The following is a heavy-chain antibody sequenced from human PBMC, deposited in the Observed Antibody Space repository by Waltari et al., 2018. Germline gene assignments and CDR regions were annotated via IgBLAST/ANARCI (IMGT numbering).Heavy chain of an antibody. D-gene: IGHD6-19*01. J-gene: IGHJ4*02. V-gene: IGHV1-2*06. CDR2: INPNRGGK. Sequence: QVQLVQSGAEVKKPGASVKVSCKASGYTFTGYYMHWVRQAPGQGLEWLGRINPNRGGKNMVQKFQVRVTMTRDTAISTAYMELSRLRSDDTAVYYCARESTRIAVAGTGLAYWGQGTLVTVSS. CDR3: ARESTRIAVAGTGLAY. CDR1: GYTFTGYY.